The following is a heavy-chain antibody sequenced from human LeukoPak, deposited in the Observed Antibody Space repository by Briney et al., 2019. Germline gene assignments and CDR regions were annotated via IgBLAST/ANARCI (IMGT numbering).Heavy chain of an antibody. D-gene: IGHD1-20*01. CDR2: ISYDGSNK. J-gene: IGHJ4*02. CDR1: GFTFSSYG. V-gene: IGHV3-30*03. Sequence: GGSLRLSCAASGFTFSSYGMQWVRQAPGKGLEWVAVISYDGSNKYYADSVKGRLTISRDNSKNTLHLQMNSLRAEDLAVYYCARDFGLTGKVDYWGQGTLVTVSS. CDR3: ARDFGLTGKVDY.